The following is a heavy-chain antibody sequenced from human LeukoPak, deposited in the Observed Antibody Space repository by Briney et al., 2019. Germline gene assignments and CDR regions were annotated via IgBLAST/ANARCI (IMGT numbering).Heavy chain of an antibody. D-gene: IGHD3-22*01. CDR2: IIPIFGTT. Sequence: GASVKVSCKASGGTFSSYAISWVRQALGQGLEWRGGIIPIFGTTNYAQKFQGRVTIPTDESTSTAYMELSSLRSEDTAVYYCARDCPYDSSGIDAFDIWGQGTMVTVSS. V-gene: IGHV1-69*05. CDR3: ARDCPYDSSGIDAFDI. J-gene: IGHJ3*02. CDR1: GGTFSSYA.